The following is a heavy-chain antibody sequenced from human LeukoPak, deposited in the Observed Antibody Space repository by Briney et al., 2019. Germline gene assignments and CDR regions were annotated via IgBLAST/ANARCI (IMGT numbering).Heavy chain of an antibody. J-gene: IGHJ4*02. CDR1: GYTFTGYY. CDR3: AREGAVAGNLDY. V-gene: IGHV1-2*06. Sequence: GASVKVSCKASGYTFTGYYMHWVRQAPGQGLEWMGRINPNSGGTNYAQKFQGRVTMTRDTSISTAYMELSRLRSDDTAVYCCAREGAVAGNLDYWGQGTLVTVSS. CDR2: INPNSGGT. D-gene: IGHD6-19*01.